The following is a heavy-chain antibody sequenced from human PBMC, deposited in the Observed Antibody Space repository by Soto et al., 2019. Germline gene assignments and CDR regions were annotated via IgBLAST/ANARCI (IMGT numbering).Heavy chain of an antibody. CDR1: GYTFKGHI. CDR2: INPKSGDK. CDR3: ARDLFPAEKNWNDAYNYFDP. V-gene: IGHV1-2*02. Sequence: ASVKVSCNTSGYTFKGHIIHWLLQSPSQGLEWLGWINPKSGDKLYAQKFQGRVTMTRDTSISTVYMDLTRLTSDDTAVYYCARDLFPAEKNWNDAYNYFDPWGQGSLVTVSS. J-gene: IGHJ5*02. D-gene: IGHD1-1*01.